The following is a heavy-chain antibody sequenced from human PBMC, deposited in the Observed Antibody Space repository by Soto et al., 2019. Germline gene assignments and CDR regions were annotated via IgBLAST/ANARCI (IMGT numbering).Heavy chain of an antibody. CDR3: MTPGTSDHSDY. Sequence: VQLEESGGGVVQPGNSLRLSCAVSGIVFSSFGMHWVRQAPGKGLEWVAVISFDTSNSYYADSVNGRFTISRDNSKNLLFLQMDGLRPEDTAVYWCMTPGTSDHSDYWGRGTLVTVSA. CDR2: ISFDTSNS. J-gene: IGHJ4*02. CDR1: GIVFSSFG. V-gene: IGHV3-30*03. D-gene: IGHD2-8*02.